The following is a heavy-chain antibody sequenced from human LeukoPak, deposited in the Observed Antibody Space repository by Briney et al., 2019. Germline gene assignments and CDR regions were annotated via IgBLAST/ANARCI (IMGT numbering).Heavy chain of an antibody. CDR2: ISGSGGST. V-gene: IGHV3-23*01. Sequence: GGSLRLSCAASGFTFSSYAMSWVRQAPGKGLEWVSAISGSGGSTYYADSVKGRFTISRDNSKNTLYLHMNSLRAEDTAVYYCAKVGSIVVVPAANFDYWGQGTLVTVSS. J-gene: IGHJ4*02. D-gene: IGHD2-2*01. CDR3: AKVGSIVVVPAANFDY. CDR1: GFTFSSYA.